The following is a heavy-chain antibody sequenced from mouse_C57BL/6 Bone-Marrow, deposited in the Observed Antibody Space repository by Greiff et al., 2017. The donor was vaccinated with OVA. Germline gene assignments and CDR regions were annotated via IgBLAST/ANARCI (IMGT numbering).Heavy chain of an antibody. CDR2: INPYNGGT. V-gene: IGHV1-19*01. Sequence: VQLQQSGPVLVKPGASVKMSCKASGYTFTDYYMNWVKQSHGKSLEWIGVINPYNGGTSYTQKFKGKATLTVDKSSSTAYMELNSLTSEDSAVYYCARSGSAWFAYWGQGTLVTVSA. CDR3: ARSGSAWFAY. J-gene: IGHJ3*01. D-gene: IGHD1-3*01. CDR1: GYTFTDYY.